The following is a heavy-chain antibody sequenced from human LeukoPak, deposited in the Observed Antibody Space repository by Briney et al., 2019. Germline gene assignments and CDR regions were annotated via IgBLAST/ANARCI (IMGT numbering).Heavy chain of an antibody. CDR2: IYHSGST. CDR3: ARGLPRYCSGGSCYYGY. J-gene: IGHJ4*02. CDR1: GGSISSSNW. D-gene: IGHD2-15*01. V-gene: IGHV4-4*02. Sequence: PSETLSLTCAVSGGSISSSNWWSWVRQPPGKGLEWIGEIYHSGSTNYNPSLKSRVTISVDTSKNQFSLKLSSVTAADTAVYYCARGLPRYCSGGSCYYGYWGQGTLVTVSS.